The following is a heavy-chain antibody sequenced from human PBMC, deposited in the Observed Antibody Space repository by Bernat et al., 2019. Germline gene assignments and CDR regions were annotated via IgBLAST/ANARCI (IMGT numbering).Heavy chain of an antibody. V-gene: IGHV4-39*01. D-gene: IGHD1-26*01. CDR3: ARQRTGGYCYDAFEI. J-gene: IGHJ3*02. CDR1: GDSISSSSYY. CDR2: IYYSGST. Sequence: QLQLQESGPGLVKPSETLSLTCTVSGDSISSSSYYWGWIRQPPGKGLEWIGSIYYSGSTYYNPSLKSRVTISVNTSKNHFSLKLSSVSAADTAIYSCARQRTGGYCYDAFEIWGQGTMVTVSS.